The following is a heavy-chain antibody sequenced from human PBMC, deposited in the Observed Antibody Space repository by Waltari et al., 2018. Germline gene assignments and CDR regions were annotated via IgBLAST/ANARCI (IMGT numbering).Heavy chain of an antibody. CDR3: ASHTTTARGAFDI. Sequence: QLQLQESGPGLVKPSETLSLTCTVSGVSISSTSYYWGWIRQPPGKGLEWIGSIYYSGSTNYNPSLKSRVTISVDTSKNQFSLKLSSVTAADTAVYYCASHTTTARGAFDIWGQGTMVTVSS. CDR2: IYYSGST. V-gene: IGHV4-39*01. CDR1: GVSISSTSYY. J-gene: IGHJ3*02. D-gene: IGHD4-17*01.